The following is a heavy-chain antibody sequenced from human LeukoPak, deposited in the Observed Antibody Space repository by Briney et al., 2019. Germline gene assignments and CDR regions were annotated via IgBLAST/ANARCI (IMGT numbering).Heavy chain of an antibody. Sequence: SETPSLTCTVSGGSISSGGYYWSWIRQHPGKGLEWIGYIYYSGSTYYNPSLKSRVTISVDTSKNQFSLKLSSVTAADTAVYYCARSCPDYYDSSGYRPFDYWGQGTLVTVSS. CDR2: IYYSGST. J-gene: IGHJ4*02. CDR3: ARSCPDYYDSSGYRPFDY. CDR1: GGSISSGGYY. V-gene: IGHV4-31*03. D-gene: IGHD3-22*01.